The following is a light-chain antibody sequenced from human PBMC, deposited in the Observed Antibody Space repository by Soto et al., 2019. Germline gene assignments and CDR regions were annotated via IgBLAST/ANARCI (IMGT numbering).Light chain of an antibody. Sequence: DIQMTQSPSSLSASVGDIVTITFRASQSISSYLNLYQQKPGKAPKLLIFAASSLQSGVPSRFSGSGSGTDFTLTVSSLQPEDFATYYCQQSYTSRITFGLGTRLEIK. CDR3: QQSYTSRIT. CDR2: AAS. V-gene: IGKV1-39*01. CDR1: QSISSY. J-gene: IGKJ5*01.